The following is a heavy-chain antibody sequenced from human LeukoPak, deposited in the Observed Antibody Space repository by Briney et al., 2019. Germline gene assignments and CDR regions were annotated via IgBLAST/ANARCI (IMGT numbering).Heavy chain of an antibody. CDR1: GGSISSYY. V-gene: IGHV4-59*01. Sequence: SETLSLTCTVSGGSISSYYWSWIRQPPGEGLEWIGYIYYSGTTNYNPSLKSRVTISVDTSQNQFPLKLNSVTAADTAVYYCARGHYYDSSGYYAKNFAYWGQGTLVTVSS. J-gene: IGHJ4*02. CDR3: ARGHYYDSSGYYAKNFAY. CDR2: IYYSGTT. D-gene: IGHD3-22*01.